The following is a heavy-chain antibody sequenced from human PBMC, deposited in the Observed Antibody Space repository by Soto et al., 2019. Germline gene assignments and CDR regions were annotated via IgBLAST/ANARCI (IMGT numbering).Heavy chain of an antibody. V-gene: IGHV3-23*01. CDR2: ISGSGGST. CDR3: AKALSDTAMVPFYGMDV. Sequence: EVQLLESGGGLVQPGGSLRLSCAASGFTFSSYAMSWVRQAPGKGLEWVSAISGSGGSTYYADSVKGRFTISRDNSKNTLYLQMNSLRAEDTAVYYCAKALSDTAMVPFYGMDVWGQGTTVTVSS. J-gene: IGHJ6*02. D-gene: IGHD5-18*01. CDR1: GFTFSSYA.